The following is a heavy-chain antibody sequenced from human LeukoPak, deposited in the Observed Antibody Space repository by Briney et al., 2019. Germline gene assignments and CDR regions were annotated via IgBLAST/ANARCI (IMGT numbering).Heavy chain of an antibody. CDR3: AKDIPGDYFLDY. Sequence: GGSLRLSCAASGFTFGDCAMHWVRQAPGKGLEWVSGISWNSGSIAYADSVKGRFTISRDNAKNSLSLEMNSLRAEDSALYYCAKDIPGDYFLDYWGQGTLVTVSS. CDR2: ISWNSGSI. D-gene: IGHD2/OR15-2a*01. J-gene: IGHJ4*02. V-gene: IGHV3-9*01. CDR1: GFTFGDCA.